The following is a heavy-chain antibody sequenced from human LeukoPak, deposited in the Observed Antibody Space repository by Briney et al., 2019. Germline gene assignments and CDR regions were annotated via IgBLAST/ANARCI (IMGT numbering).Heavy chain of an antibody. J-gene: IGHJ4*02. D-gene: IGHD1-20*01. CDR1: GFTFSHDW. Sequence: GGSLRLSCAASGFTFSHDWMRWVRQAPGEGLEWVANMKQDGSGEHYVDSVKGRFTISRDNAKNSLYLQMNSLRAEDTAVYYCARDHYNWTPDQGYKVFDYWGQGSLVTVSS. CDR2: MKQDGSGE. V-gene: IGHV3-7*01. CDR3: ARDHYNWTPDQGYKVFDY.